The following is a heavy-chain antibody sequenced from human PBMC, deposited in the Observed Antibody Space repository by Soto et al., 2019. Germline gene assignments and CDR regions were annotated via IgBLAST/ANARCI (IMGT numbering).Heavy chain of an antibody. CDR3: TTDPSVTTVTIARLPRTFNWFDP. V-gene: IGHV3-15*01. D-gene: IGHD4-17*01. CDR2: IKSKTDGGTT. J-gene: IGHJ5*02. Sequence: GGSLRLSCAASGFTFSNAWMSWVRQAPGKGLEWVGRIKSKTDGGTTDYAAPVKGRFTISRDDSKNTLYLQMNSLKTEDTAVYYCTTDPSVTTVTIARLPRTFNWFDPWGQGTLVTVSS. CDR1: GFTFSNAW.